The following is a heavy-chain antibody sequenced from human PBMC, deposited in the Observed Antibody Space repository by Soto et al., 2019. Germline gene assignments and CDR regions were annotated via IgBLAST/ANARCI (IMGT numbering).Heavy chain of an antibody. CDR2: ISQSGGST. D-gene: IGHD1-7*01. CDR3: AKETGTTPSYFDN. CDR1: GFTFSNYA. V-gene: IGHV3-23*01. J-gene: IGHJ4*02. Sequence: EVQLLESGGGFVQPGGSLRVSCAASGFTFSNYAMSWVRQAPGKGLEWVSSISQSGGSTHYTDSVKGRFTIFRDNSNNTLHLYMNSLRAEDTAVYYCAKETGTTPSYFDNWGQGTLVTVSS.